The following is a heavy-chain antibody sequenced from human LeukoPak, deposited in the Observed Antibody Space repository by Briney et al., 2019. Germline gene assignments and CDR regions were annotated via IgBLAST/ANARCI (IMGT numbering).Heavy chain of an antibody. V-gene: IGHV1-18*01. J-gene: IGHJ3*02. CDR1: GYTFTSYG. Sequence: ASVKVSCKASGYTFTSYGISWVRQAPGQGLEWMGWISAYNGNTNYAQKLQGRVTMTTDTSTSTAYMELRSLRSDDTPVYYCARDQGVTIFGVVIRSAFDIWGQGTMVTVSS. CDR2: ISAYNGNT. D-gene: IGHD3-3*01. CDR3: ARDQGVTIFGVVIRSAFDI.